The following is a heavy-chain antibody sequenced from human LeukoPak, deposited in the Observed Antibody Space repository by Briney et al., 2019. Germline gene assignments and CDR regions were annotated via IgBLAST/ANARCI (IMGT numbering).Heavy chain of an antibody. CDR3: ARAPRFLEWVNWFDP. Sequence: SETLSLTCAVYGGSFSGYYWSWIRQPPGKGLEWIGEINHSGSTNYNPSLTSRVTISVDTSKNQFSLKLSSVTAADTAVYYCARAPRFLEWVNWFDPWGQGTLVTVSS. D-gene: IGHD3-3*01. V-gene: IGHV4-34*01. CDR1: GGSFSGYY. CDR2: INHSGST. J-gene: IGHJ5*02.